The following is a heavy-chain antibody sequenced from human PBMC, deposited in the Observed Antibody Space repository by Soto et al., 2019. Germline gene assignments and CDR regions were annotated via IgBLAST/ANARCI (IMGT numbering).Heavy chain of an antibody. CDR1: GFTFSSYA. Sequence: GGSLRLSCAASGFTFSSYAMHWVRQAPGKGLEWVAVISYDGSNKYYADSVKGRFTISRDNSKNTLYLQMNSLRAEDTAVYYCARDLNVLRFLEWPQGDYYYGMDVWGQGTTVTVSS. V-gene: IGHV3-30-3*01. J-gene: IGHJ6*02. D-gene: IGHD3-3*01. CDR2: ISYDGSNK. CDR3: ARDLNVLRFLEWPQGDYYYGMDV.